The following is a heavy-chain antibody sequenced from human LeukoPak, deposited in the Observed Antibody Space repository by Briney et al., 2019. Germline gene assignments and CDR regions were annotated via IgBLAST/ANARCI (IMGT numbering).Heavy chain of an antibody. CDR1: GGSINTGDYY. J-gene: IGHJ4*02. V-gene: IGHV4-31*03. CDR3: ARETFHCTTTICYPYYFDF. Sequence: SQTLSLTCSVSGGSINTGDYYWSWIRQHPGKGLEWVGYIYHSGNTYYNPSLRSRLTISVDTSKNQFSLKLSSVTAADMAVYYCARETFHCTTTICYPYYFDFWGQGILVTVSS. D-gene: IGHD2-2*01. CDR2: IYHSGNT.